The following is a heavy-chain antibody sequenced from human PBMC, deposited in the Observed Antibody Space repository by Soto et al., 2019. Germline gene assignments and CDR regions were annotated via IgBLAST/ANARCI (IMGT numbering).Heavy chain of an antibody. CDR1: GYTFTSYG. CDR3: ARSRYESTVTYYYYYMDV. Sequence: QVQLVQSGAEVKKPGASVKVSCKASGYTFTSYGISWVRQAPGQGLEWMGWISAYNGNTNYAQKLQGRVTMTTDTATSTAYMELRSLRSDDTAVYYCARSRYESTVTYYYYYMDVWGKGTTVTVSS. J-gene: IGHJ6*03. D-gene: IGHD4-4*01. CDR2: ISAYNGNT. V-gene: IGHV1-18*01.